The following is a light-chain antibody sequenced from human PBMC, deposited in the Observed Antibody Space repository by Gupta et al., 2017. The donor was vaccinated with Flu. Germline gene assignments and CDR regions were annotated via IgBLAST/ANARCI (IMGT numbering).Light chain of an antibody. V-gene: IGKV2-28*01. CDR2: WGS. CDR3: SQDLQTSI. Sequence: DIVMTQSPLSLPVTPGEPASISCRSSQSLLHSNGYNYLDWYLQKPGQSPQLLIYWGSKRAYGVPDRFSGSGSGTDFTLKSSRGEAEDVGVYYCSQDLQTSIFSQGTKMEIK. CDR1: QSLLHSNGYNY. J-gene: IGKJ2*02.